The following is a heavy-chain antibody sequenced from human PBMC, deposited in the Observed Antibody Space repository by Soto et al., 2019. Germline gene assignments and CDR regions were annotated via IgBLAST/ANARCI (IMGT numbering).Heavy chain of an antibody. Sequence: QVQLQQWGAGLLKPSETLSLTCAVYGGSFSGYYWSWIRQPPGKGLEWIGEINHSGSTNYNPSLKRRVTISVDTSKNQFSLKLSSVTAADTAVYYCARFAYDYIWGSYRYTYFDYWGQGTLVTVSS. CDR3: ARFAYDYIWGSYRYTYFDY. CDR1: GGSFSGYY. D-gene: IGHD3-16*02. J-gene: IGHJ4*02. V-gene: IGHV4-34*01. CDR2: INHSGST.